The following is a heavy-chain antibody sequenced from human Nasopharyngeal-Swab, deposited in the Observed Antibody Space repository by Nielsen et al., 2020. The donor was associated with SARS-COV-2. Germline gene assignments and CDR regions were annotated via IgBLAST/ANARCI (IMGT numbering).Heavy chain of an antibody. CDR2: IKQDGSEK. CDR3: AREEGLYGSGSYSWFDP. Sequence: GESLKISCSASGFTFSSYWMSWVRQAPGKGLEWVANIKQDGSEKYYVDSVKGRFTISRDNAKNSLYLQMNSLRAEDTAVYYCAREEGLYGSGSYSWFDPWGQGTLVTVSS. CDR1: GFTFSSYW. V-gene: IGHV3-7*01. J-gene: IGHJ5*02. D-gene: IGHD3-10*01.